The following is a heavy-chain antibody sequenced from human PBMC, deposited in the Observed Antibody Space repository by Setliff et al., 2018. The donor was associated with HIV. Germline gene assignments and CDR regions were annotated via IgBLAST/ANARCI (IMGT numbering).Heavy chain of an antibody. J-gene: IGHJ4*02. CDR1: GGTFSSYA. Sequence: ASVKVSCKASGGTFSSYAISWVRQAPGQGLDWMGGIIPVFGTTNYAQKFQGRVTITADESTSTAYMELSSLRSEDTAVYYCAVNYDSSGYYGRHFDYWGQGTLVTVSS. CDR3: AVNYDSSGYYGRHFDY. V-gene: IGHV1-69*13. D-gene: IGHD3-22*01. CDR2: IIPVFGTT.